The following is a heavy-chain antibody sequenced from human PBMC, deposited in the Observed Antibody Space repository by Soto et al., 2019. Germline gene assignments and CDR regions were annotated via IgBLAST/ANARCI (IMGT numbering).Heavy chain of an antibody. CDR3: ARDRLNRVVTHPKGSDNWFDP. J-gene: IGHJ5*02. CDR2: INPSGGST. Sequence: ASVKVSCKASGYTFTSYYMHWVRQAPGQGLEWMGIINPSGGSTSYAQKFQGRATMTRDTSTSTVYMELSSLRSEDTAVYYCARDRLNRVVTHPKGSDNWFDPWGQGTLVTVSS. D-gene: IGHD3-3*01. CDR1: GYTFTSYY. V-gene: IGHV1-46*01.